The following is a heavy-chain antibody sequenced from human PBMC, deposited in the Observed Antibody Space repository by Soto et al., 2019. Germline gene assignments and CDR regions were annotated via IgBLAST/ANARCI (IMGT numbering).Heavy chain of an antibody. CDR1: GFTFSNFA. D-gene: IGHD6-19*01. CDR3: AITRYGSGWSYFDN. J-gene: IGHJ4*02. Sequence: EVHLLESGGGLVKPGGSLRLSCAASGFTFSNFALSWVRQAPGKGLAWVSTISGSGGSTYSAVSVKGRFTISRDNSNNTLFLQMKSLGVGDTAVYYCAITRYGSGWSYFDNWGQGTLVTVSS. CDR2: ISGSGGST. V-gene: IGHV3-23*01.